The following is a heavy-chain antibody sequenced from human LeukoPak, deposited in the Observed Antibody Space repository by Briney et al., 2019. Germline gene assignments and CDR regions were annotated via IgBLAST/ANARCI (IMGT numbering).Heavy chain of an antibody. CDR1: GGTFSSYT. J-gene: IGHJ4*02. V-gene: IGHV1-69*04. CDR2: IIPILGIA. D-gene: IGHD3-22*01. CDR3: ARDCPNYDSSGYYFDY. Sequence: SVKVSCKASGGTFSSYTISWVRQAPGQGLEWMGRIIPILGIANYAQKFQGRVTITADKSTSTAYMELSSLRSEDKAVYYCARDCPNYDSSGYYFDYWGQGTLVTVSS.